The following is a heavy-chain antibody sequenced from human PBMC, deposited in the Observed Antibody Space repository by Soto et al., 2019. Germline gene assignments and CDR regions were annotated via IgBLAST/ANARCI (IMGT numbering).Heavy chain of an antibody. V-gene: IGHV4-31*03. J-gene: IGHJ4*02. CDR2: IYYSGST. CDR1: GGSISSGGYY. CDR3: ARCRIAEIDY. Sequence: SETLSLTCTVSGGSISSGGYYWSWIRQHPGKGLEWIGYIYYSGSTYYNPSLKSRVTISVDTSKNQFSLKLSSVTAADTAVYYCARCRIAEIDYWGQGTLVTVSS. D-gene: IGHD6-13*01.